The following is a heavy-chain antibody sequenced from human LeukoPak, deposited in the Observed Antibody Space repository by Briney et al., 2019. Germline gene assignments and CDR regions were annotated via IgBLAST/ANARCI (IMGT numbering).Heavy chain of an antibody. J-gene: IGHJ4*02. CDR1: GGSFSGYY. Sequence: SETLSLTCAVYGGSFSGYYWSWIRQPPGKGLEWIGEINHSGSTNYNPSLKSRVTISADTSKNQFSLKLSSVTAADTAVYYCARGVVGATVDYWGQGTLVTVSS. V-gene: IGHV4-34*01. D-gene: IGHD1-26*01. CDR3: ARGVVGATVDY. CDR2: INHSGST.